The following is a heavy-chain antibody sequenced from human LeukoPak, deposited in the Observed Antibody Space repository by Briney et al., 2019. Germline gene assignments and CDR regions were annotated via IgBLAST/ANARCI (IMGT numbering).Heavy chain of an antibody. CDR3: ARRGNYYYGSGSYFGDDY. CDR2: ISSSSSYI. D-gene: IGHD3-10*01. J-gene: IGHJ4*02. V-gene: IGHV3-21*01. Sequence: PGGSLRLSCAASGFTFSSYSMNWVRQAPGKGLEWVSSISSSSSYIYYADSVKGRFTISRDNAKNSLYLQMNRLRAEDTAVYYCARRGNYYYGSGSYFGDDYWGQGTLVTVSS. CDR1: GFTFSSYS.